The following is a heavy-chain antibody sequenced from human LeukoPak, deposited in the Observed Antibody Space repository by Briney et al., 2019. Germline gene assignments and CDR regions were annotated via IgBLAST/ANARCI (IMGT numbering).Heavy chain of an antibody. CDR2: INPNSGGT. CDR3: AXSLWCGGSCYRGLYFDX. Sequence: VASVKVSCKASGYTFTGYYMHWVRQAPGQGLEWMGWINPNSGGTNYAQKFQGRVTMTRDTSISTAYMELSRLRSDDTAVHYFAXSLWCGGSCYRGLYFDXXGQGXXXTV. J-gene: IGHJ4*02. V-gene: IGHV1-2*02. D-gene: IGHD2-15*01. CDR1: GYTFTGYY.